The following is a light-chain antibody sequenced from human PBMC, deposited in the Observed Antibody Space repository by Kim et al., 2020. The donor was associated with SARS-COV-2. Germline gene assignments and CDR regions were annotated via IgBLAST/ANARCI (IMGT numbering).Light chain of an antibody. Sequence: PGEKAPPSRTASQSVRSYLAWYQQKTGQAPRLLIYETSNRAAGIPARFSGSGSGTDFTLTISTLEPEDCAVYYCHQRNNCPHMYSFGQGTNLEIK. CDR3: HQRNNCPHMYS. CDR1: QSVRSY. V-gene: IGKV3-11*01. CDR2: ETS. J-gene: IGKJ2*03.